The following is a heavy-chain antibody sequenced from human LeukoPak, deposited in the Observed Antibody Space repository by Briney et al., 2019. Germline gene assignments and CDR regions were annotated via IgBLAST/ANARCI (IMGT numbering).Heavy chain of an antibody. CDR1: GGSISSGSYY. Sequence: ETLSLTCTVSGGSISSGSYYWSWIRQPAGKGLEWVSAISGSGGSTYYADFVKGRFTISRDNSKNTLYLQMNSLRAEDTAVYYCATTPRRVTAIAGLTDYWGQGTLVTVSS. D-gene: IGHD2-21*02. CDR3: ATTPRRVTAIAGLTDY. CDR2: ISGSGGST. V-gene: IGHV3-23*01. J-gene: IGHJ4*02.